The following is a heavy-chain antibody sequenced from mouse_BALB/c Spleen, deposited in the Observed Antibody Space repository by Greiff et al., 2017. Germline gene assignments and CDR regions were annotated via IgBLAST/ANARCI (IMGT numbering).Heavy chain of an antibody. Sequence: VQLQQPGAELVKPGASVKLSCKASGYTFTSYWINWVKQRPGQGLEWIGNIYPSDSYTNYNQKFKDKATLTVDNSSSTAYMQLSSPTSEDSAVYYCTREDYYGSSTRYFDVWGAGTTVTVSS. CDR3: TREDYYGSSTRYFDV. D-gene: IGHD1-1*01. CDR1: GYTFTSYW. J-gene: IGHJ1*01. CDR2: IYPSDSYT. V-gene: IGHV1-69*02.